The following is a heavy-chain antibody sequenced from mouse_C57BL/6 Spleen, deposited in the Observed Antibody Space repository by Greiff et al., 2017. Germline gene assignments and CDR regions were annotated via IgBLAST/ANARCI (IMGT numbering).Heavy chain of an antibody. J-gene: IGHJ2*01. D-gene: IGHD1-1*01. V-gene: IGHV1-19*01. CDR3: CGTVVATGNFDY. CDR1: GYTFTDYY. CDR2: INPYNGGT. Sequence: EVKLQESGPVLVKPGASVKMSCKASGYTFTDYYMNWVKQSHGKSLEWIGVINPYNGGTSYNQKFKGKATLTVDKSSSTAYMELNSLTSEDSAVYYCCGTVVATGNFDYWGQGTTLTVSS.